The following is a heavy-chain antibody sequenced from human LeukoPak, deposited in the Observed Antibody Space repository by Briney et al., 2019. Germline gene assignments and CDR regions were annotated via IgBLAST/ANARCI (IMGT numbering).Heavy chain of an antibody. CDR2: IYYSGST. Sequence: SETLSLTCTVSGGSISRGGYYWSWIRQHPGKGLEWIGYIYYSGSTYYNPSLKSRVTIPVDTSKNQFSLKLSSVTAADTAVYYCARAGPERTTIADYWGQGTLVTVSS. J-gene: IGHJ4*02. CDR1: GGSISRGGYY. V-gene: IGHV4-31*03. D-gene: IGHD2/OR15-2a*01. CDR3: ARAGPERTTIADY.